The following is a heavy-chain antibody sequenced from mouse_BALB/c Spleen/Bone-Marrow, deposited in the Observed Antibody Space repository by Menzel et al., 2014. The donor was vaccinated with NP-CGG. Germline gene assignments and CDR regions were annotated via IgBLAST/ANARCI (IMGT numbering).Heavy chain of an antibody. CDR2: IWSGGST. D-gene: IGHD1-3*01. J-gene: IGHJ2*01. CDR3: ARRKSGKGYFDY. V-gene: IGHV2-2*02. Sequence: VKLVESGPGLVKPSQSLSITCTVSGFSLTSYGVHWVRQSPGKGLEWLGAIWSGGSTDYNAAFISRLSISKDNSKNXVFFKMNSLQANDTAIYYCARRKSGKGYFDYWGQGTTLTVSS. CDR1: GFSLTSYG.